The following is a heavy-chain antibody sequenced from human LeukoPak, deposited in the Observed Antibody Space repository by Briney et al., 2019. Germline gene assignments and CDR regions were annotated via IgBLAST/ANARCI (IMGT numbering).Heavy chain of an antibody. CDR1: GFTFSSYG. J-gene: IGHJ3*02. V-gene: IGHV3-30*18. CDR2: ISYDGSNK. CDR3: AKDLGSGDAFDT. Sequence: PGGSLRLSCAASGFTFSSYGMHWVRQAPGKGLEWVAVISYDGSNKYYADSVKGRFTISRDNSKNTLYVQMNSLRAEDTAVYYCAKDLGSGDAFDTWGQGTMVTVSS. D-gene: IGHD2-15*01.